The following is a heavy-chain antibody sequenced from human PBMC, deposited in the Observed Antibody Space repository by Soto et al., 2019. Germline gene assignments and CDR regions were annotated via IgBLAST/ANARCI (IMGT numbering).Heavy chain of an antibody. D-gene: IGHD7-27*01. CDR3: ARRSNCVEGRRFDP. J-gene: IGHJ5*02. CDR2: ISHRGSV. V-gene: IGHV4-30-4*01. CDR1: GASISSGDYY. Sequence: PSETLSLTCAVSGASISSGDYYWSWIRLPPGKGLEWIGFISHRGSVDYNPSLKSRVTLSLDTSKNEFSLNLRSVTAADTAVYYCARRSNCVEGRRFDPWGQGTLVTVSS.